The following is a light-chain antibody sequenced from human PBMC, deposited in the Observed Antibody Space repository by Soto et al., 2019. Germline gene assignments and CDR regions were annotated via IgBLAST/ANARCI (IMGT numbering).Light chain of an antibody. Sequence: QSVLTQPASVSGSPGQSITISCTGTSIDVGGSKYVSWYQHYPGKVPKLLINKVSNRPSGVSNRFSGSKSGNTASLTISGLLPEDEADYFCTSSTSDSLYVFXTGTKVTVL. CDR2: KVS. J-gene: IGLJ1*01. V-gene: IGLV2-14*01. CDR1: SIDVGGSKY. CDR3: TSSTSDSLYV.